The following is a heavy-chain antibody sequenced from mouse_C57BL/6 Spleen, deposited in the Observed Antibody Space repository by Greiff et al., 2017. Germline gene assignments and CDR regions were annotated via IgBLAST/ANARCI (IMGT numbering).Heavy chain of an antibody. CDR1: GYTFTDYN. D-gene: IGHD1-1*01. J-gene: IGHJ4*01. Sequence: VQLQQSGPELVKPGASVKIPCKASGYTFTDYNMDWVKQSHGKSLEWIGDINPNNGGTIYNQKFKGKATLTVDKSSSTAYMELRSLTSEDTAVYYCARRDYYGSSGAMDYWGQGTSVTVSS. V-gene: IGHV1-18*01. CDR3: ARRDYYGSSGAMDY. CDR2: INPNNGGT.